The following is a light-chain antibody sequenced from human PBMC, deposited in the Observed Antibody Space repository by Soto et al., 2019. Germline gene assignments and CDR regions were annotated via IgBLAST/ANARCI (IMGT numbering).Light chain of an antibody. J-gene: IGKJ2*01. CDR1: QSVSHN. CDR2: GAS. V-gene: IGKV3-15*01. Sequence: EILMTHSPATLSVSPGERATLSCRASQSVSHNLAWYQQKPGQAPRLLFYGASTRATGIPARFSGSGSGTDFTLTNSSLQSEDFAVYYCQQSNNWPYTFGQGTKLEI. CDR3: QQSNNWPYT.